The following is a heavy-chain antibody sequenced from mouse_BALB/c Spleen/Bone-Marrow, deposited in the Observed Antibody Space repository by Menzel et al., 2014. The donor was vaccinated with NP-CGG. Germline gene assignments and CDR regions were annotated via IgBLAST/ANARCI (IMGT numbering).Heavy chain of an antibody. Sequence: EVQLQQSGPGLVKPSQSLSLTCTVTGSSITSDYAWNWIRQFPGTKLEWMGYITHSGSTSYNPSLKSRISITRDTSKNQFFLHLNSVTAEDTATYFCARDYYGSSYFDFWGQGTTLTVSS. V-gene: IGHV3-2*02. CDR1: GSSITSDYA. CDR2: ITHSGST. CDR3: ARDYYGSSYFDF. D-gene: IGHD1-1*01. J-gene: IGHJ2*01.